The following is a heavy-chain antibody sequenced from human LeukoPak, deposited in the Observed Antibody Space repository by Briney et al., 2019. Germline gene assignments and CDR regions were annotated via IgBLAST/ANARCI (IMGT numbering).Heavy chain of an antibody. CDR2: INPGDSDT. CDR1: GYIFTGYS. CDR3: ASLGGGGVSNDY. J-gene: IGHJ4*02. D-gene: IGHD3-16*01. V-gene: IGHV5-51*01. Sequence: GESLKISCKGSGYIFTGYSVGWLRQMPGKGLEWMGIINPGDSDTRYSPSFQGQVTISVDKSISAAYLQWSSLEASDTAMYYCASLGGGGVSNDYWGQGTLVTVSS.